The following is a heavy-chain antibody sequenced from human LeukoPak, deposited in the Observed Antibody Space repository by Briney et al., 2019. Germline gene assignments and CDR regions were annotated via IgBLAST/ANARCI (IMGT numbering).Heavy chain of an antibody. CDR1: GVSFGGYY. J-gene: IGHJ5*02. CDR3: ARASAYSTSSGVNL. D-gene: IGHD6-6*01. CDR2: ISHSGTT. V-gene: IGHV4-34*01. Sequence: PSETLSLTCAVYGVSFGGYYWNWIRQPPGMGLEWIGEISHSGTTNYNPSLKSRVTISVDTSKNQFSLRLNSVTAADTAVYYCARASAYSTSSGVNLWGQGTLVTVSS.